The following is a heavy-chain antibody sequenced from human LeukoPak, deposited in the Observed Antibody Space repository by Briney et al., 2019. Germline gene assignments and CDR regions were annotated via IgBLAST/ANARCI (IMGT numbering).Heavy chain of an antibody. V-gene: IGHV3-43D*03. CDR2: ISWDASGT. CDR3: AKERRGYYMDV. Sequence: GGSLRLSCAASGFNFGHYAMQWVRQAPGKGLEWVSLISWDASGTYYADSVKGRFTISRDNSKNSLSLQMNSLRPEDTALYYCAKERRGYYMDVWGEGTTVAVSS. J-gene: IGHJ6*03. CDR1: GFNFGHYA. D-gene: IGHD3-10*01.